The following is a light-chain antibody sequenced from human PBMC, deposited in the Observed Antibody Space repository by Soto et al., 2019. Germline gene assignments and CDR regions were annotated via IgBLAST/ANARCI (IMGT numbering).Light chain of an antibody. CDR1: SSNIGAGYD. Sequence: QSVLTQPPSVSGAPGQRVTISCTGSSSNIGAGYDVHWYQQLPGTAPKLLIYANGNRPSGVPDRFSGSKSGTSAFLAITGLQAEDEADYYCQSYDRSLSGYVLGTGTTVTVL. V-gene: IGLV1-40*01. CDR2: ANG. J-gene: IGLJ1*01. CDR3: QSYDRSLSGYV.